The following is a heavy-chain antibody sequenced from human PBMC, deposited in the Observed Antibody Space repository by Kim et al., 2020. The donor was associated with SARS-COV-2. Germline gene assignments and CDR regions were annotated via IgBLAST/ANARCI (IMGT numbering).Heavy chain of an antibody. Sequence: SETLSLTCTVSGGSISSYYWSWIRQPPGKGLEWIGYIYYSGSTNYNPSLKSRVTISVDTSKNQFSLKLSSVTAADTAVYYCARGAEIFSRPYYYYGMDVWGQGTTVTVSS. CDR1: GGSISSYY. CDR3: ARGAEIFSRPYYYYGMDV. J-gene: IGHJ6*02. CDR2: IYYSGST. V-gene: IGHV4-59*01. D-gene: IGHD3-9*01.